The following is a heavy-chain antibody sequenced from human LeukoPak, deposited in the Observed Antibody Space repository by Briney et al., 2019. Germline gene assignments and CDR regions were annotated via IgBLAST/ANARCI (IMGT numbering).Heavy chain of an antibody. V-gene: IGHV3-7*01. J-gene: IGHJ5*02. CDR1: GFTFSSYW. D-gene: IGHD3-3*01. CDR3: ARVETTTSFFGWFDP. Sequence: GGSLRLSCAASGFTFSSYWMSWVRQAPGKGLEWVANIKQDGSEKYYVDSVKGRFTISRDNAKNSLYLQMNSLRAEDTAVYYCARVETTTSFFGWFDPWGQGTLVTVSS. CDR2: IKQDGSEK.